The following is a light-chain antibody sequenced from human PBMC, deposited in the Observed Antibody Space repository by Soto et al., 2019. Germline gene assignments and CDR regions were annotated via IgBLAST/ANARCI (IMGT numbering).Light chain of an antibody. Sequence: IALTQSPATRSLAPGKGPTPSCRASQSISTYLAWYQQRPGQSPRXXXYAASKRATGIPARFSGSGSATDFTLTISSVEPEDFAMYYCQQRRDWPISFGGGTKVDIK. CDR1: QSISTY. J-gene: IGKJ4*01. CDR3: QQRRDWPIS. CDR2: AAS. V-gene: IGKV3-11*01.